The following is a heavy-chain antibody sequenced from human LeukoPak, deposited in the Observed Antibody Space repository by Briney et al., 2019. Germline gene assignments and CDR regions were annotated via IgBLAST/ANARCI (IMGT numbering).Heavy chain of an antibody. D-gene: IGHD4-11*01. CDR3: TTFPDDYTPAYNWFDP. V-gene: IGHV3-23*01. CDR1: GFTFSSYG. Sequence: GGSLRLSCAASGFTFSSYGMSWVRQAPGKGLEWVSAISGSGGSTYYADSVKGRFTISRDNSKNTLYLQMNSLKTEDTAVYYCTTFPDDYTPAYNWFDPWGQGTLVTVSS. J-gene: IGHJ5*02. CDR2: ISGSGGST.